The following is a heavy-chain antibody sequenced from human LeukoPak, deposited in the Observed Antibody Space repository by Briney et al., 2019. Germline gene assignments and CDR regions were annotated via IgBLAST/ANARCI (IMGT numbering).Heavy chain of an antibody. CDR3: ARGGIVVPYYFDY. J-gene: IGHJ4*02. V-gene: IGHV3-66*01. D-gene: IGHD2-15*01. Sequence: GGSLRLSCAASGFTVSSNYMSWVRQAPGKGLEWVSIIYSGGSTYYADSVKGRFTISRDNSKNTLYLQMNSLRAEDTAVYYCARGGIVVPYYFDYWGQGTLVTVSS. CDR2: IYSGGST. CDR1: GFTVSSNY.